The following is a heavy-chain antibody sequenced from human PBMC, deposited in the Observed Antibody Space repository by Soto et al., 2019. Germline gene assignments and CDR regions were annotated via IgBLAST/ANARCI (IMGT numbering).Heavy chain of an antibody. CDR2: INGGNGNT. J-gene: IGHJ6*02. D-gene: IGHD3-22*01. CDR1: GNTVPNYA. CDR3: AKGYYYDSSGYLNRSPAPPGGFDP. Sequence: GASVKVSCKASGNTVPNYAIHWVRQAPGQRLEWMGWINGGNGNTYYSEHFQGRVTFTRDTSAGTVYMQLSSLTSEDTAVYYCAKGYYYDSSGYLNRSPAPPGGFDPWGQGTTVTVSS. V-gene: IGHV1-3*01.